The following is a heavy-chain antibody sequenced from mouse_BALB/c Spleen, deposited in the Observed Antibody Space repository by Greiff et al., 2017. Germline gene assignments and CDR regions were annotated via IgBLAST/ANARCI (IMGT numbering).Heavy chain of an antibody. CDR3: ARGGGNYVYYYAMDY. CDR1: GFTFSSFG. J-gene: IGHJ4*01. Sequence: EVQLVESGGGLVQPGGSRKLSCAASGFTFSSFGMHWVRQAPEKGLEWVAYISSGSSTIYYADTVKGRFTISRDNPKNTLFLQMTSLRSEDTARYYCARGGGNYVYYYAMDYWGQGTSVTVSS. D-gene: IGHD2-1*01. CDR2: ISSGSSTI. V-gene: IGHV5-17*02.